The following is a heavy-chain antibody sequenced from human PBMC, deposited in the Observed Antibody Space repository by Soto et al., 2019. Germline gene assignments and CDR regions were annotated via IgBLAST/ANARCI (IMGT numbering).Heavy chain of an antibody. CDR3: AREKTPYYDFWSGYSKTLAY. Sequence: SVKVSCKASGGTFSSYAVSWVRQAPGQGLEWMGGIIPIFGTANYAQKFQGRVTITADKSTSTAYMELSSLRSEDTAVYYCAREKTPYYDFWSGYSKTLAYWGQGTLVTVSS. CDR2: IIPIFGTA. CDR1: GGTFSSYA. D-gene: IGHD3-3*01. V-gene: IGHV1-69*06. J-gene: IGHJ4*02.